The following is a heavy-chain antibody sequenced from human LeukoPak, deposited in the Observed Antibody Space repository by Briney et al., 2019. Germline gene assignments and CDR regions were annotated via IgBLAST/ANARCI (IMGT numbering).Heavy chain of an antibody. CDR1: GFTFSNAW. J-gene: IGHJ6*02. D-gene: IGHD4-17*01. CDR2: VKSTTDGGTT. V-gene: IGHV3-15*01. CDR3: TTGPYGDYRLQPKSYYYAMDV. Sequence: GGSLRLSCAASGFTFSNAWMTWVRQAPGKGLEWIGRVKSTTDGGTTDYTAPVKGRFTISRDDSKSTLFLHMNSLKTEDTAVYYCTTGPYGDYRLQPKSYYYAMDVWGQGTTVTVSS.